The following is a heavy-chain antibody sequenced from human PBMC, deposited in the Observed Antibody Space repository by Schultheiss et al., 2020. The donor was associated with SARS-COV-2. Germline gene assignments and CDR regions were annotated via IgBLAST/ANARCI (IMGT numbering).Heavy chain of an antibody. V-gene: IGHV2-5*08. D-gene: IGHD3-22*01. CDR2: IYWDDDK. Sequence: QTLSLTCTLSGFSLSTSGMCVSWIRQPPGKALEWLAVIYWDDDKRYRPSLKSRFIITKDTSTNQVVLTMTNMDPVDTATYYCARHFGYDSSGYPDYWGQGTLVTVSS. CDR1: GFSLSTSGMC. J-gene: IGHJ4*02. CDR3: ARHFGYDSSGYPDY.